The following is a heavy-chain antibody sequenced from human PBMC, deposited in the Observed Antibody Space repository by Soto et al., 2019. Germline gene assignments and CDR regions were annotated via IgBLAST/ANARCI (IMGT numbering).Heavy chain of an antibody. CDR2: INPNSGGT. Sequence: ASVKVSCKASGYTLTGYYMHWVRQAPGQGLEWMGWINPNSGGTNYAQKFQGWVTMTRDTSISTAYMELSRLRSDDTAVYYCARDIMGSSSHNNWFDPWGQGTLVTVSS. J-gene: IGHJ5*02. V-gene: IGHV1-2*04. CDR3: ARDIMGSSSHNNWFDP. CDR1: GYTLTGYY. D-gene: IGHD6-13*01.